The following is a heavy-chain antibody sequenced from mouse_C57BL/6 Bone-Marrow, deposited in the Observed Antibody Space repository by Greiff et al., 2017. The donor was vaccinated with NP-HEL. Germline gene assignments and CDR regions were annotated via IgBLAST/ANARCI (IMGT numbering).Heavy chain of an antibody. CDR3: ARGYYSNYNAMDY. J-gene: IGHJ4*01. Sequence: EVKLQESGPGLVKPSQSLSLTCSVTGYSITSGYYWNWIRQFPGNKLEWMGYISYDGSNNYNPSLKNRISITRDTSKNQFFLKLNSVTTEDTATYYCARGYYSNYNAMDYWGQGTSVTVSS. CDR1: GYSITSGYY. V-gene: IGHV3-6*01. CDR2: ISYDGSN. D-gene: IGHD2-5*01.